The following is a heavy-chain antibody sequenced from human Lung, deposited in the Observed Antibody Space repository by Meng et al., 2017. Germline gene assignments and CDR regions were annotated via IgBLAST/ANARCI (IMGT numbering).Heavy chain of an antibody. CDR3: ARGQKGYFDL. Sequence: VRLQEPGPGRVQPTHTLSLTCTGSGSSSSSSNYYWSWSLQPPGKGLEWSGHKSNSGSTYYTPSLKSRITISVDTSKNQFSLKLSSVTAADTAVYYCARGQKGYFDLWGRGTLVTVSS. CDR2: KSNSGST. CDR1: GSSSSSSNYY. V-gene: IGHV4-30-4*01. J-gene: IGHJ2*01.